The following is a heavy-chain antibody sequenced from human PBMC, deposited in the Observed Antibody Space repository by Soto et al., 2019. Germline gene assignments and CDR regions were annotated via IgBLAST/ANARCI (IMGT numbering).Heavy chain of an antibody. CDR3: ARGTVAPGLGY. CDR1: GFTFGSYW. Sequence: GGSLRLSCAASGFTFGSYWMNWVRQTPGKGLEWVANIKEDGSEKYYVDSLKGRFTISRDNAKNSLYLHMNSLRAEDTAVYYCARGTVAPGLGYWGQGTLVTVSS. J-gene: IGHJ4*02. D-gene: IGHD4-17*01. CDR2: IKEDGSEK. V-gene: IGHV3-7*01.